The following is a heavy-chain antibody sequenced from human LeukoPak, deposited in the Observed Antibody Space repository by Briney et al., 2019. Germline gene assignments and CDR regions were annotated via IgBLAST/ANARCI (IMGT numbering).Heavy chain of an antibody. V-gene: IGHV1-2*04. CDR1: GYTFTGYY. D-gene: IGHD3-10*01. Sequence: ASVKVSCKASGYTFTGYYMHWVRQAPGQGLEWIGWINPNSGGTNYAQKFQGWVTMTRDTSISTAYMELSRLRSDDTAVYYCARGDYYGSGTEYWGQGTLVTVSS. CDR3: ARGDYYGSGTEY. J-gene: IGHJ4*02. CDR2: INPNSGGT.